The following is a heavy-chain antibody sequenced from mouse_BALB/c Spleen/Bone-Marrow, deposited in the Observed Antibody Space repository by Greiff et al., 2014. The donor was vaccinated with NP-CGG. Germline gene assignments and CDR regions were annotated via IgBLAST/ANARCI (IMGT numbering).Heavy chain of an antibody. CDR1: GYSITSDYA. CDR2: ISYSGST. V-gene: IGHV3-2*02. CDR3: ARRLWDY. J-gene: IGHJ2*01. Sequence: EVQRVESGPGLVKPSQSLSLTCTVTGYSITSDYAWNWIRQFPGNKLEWMGYISYSGSTSYNPSLKSRISITRDTSKNQFFLQLKSVTTEDTATDYCARRLWDYWGQGTTLTVSS. D-gene: IGHD6-5*01.